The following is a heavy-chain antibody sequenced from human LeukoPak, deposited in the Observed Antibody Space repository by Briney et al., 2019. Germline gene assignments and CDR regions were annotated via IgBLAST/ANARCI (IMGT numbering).Heavy chain of an antibody. J-gene: IGHJ4*02. CDR3: TGELGGSYNDY. D-gene: IGHD1-26*01. V-gene: IGHV1-46*01. CDR1: GYPFTSYY. Sequence: ASVKVSCKASGYPFTSYYIHWVRQAPGQGLEWVGIINIPSGGSTSYGQKFQGRVTMTRDTSTSTVYMELSSLRSEDTAVYYCTGELGGSYNDYWGQGTPVTVSS. CDR2: INIPSGGST.